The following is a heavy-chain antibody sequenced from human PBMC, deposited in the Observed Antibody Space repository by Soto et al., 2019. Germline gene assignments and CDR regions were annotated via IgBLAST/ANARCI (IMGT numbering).Heavy chain of an antibody. CDR2: FDTEGSNT. Sequence: ASVRVSCKVSGYTLSELAIHWARQAPGKGFGWMGGFDTEGSNTIYAQKFKGRVTMTTNQSTETAYTVTESETSEDNAFCYCATNEFCGRACYSFDYWGQGTLVTVSS. J-gene: IGHJ4*02. CDR3: ATNEFCGRACYSFDY. D-gene: IGHD2-21*02. CDR1: GYTLSELA. V-gene: IGHV1-24*01.